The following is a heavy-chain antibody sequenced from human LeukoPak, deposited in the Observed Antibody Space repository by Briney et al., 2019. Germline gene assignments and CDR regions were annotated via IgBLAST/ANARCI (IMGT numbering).Heavy chain of an antibody. J-gene: IGHJ4*02. CDR3: AKDLGYCTNGVCYSFED. CDR2: ISGSGGST. Sequence: PGGSLRLSCAASGFTFSSYAMSWVRQAPGKGLEWVSAISGSGGSTYYADSVKGRFTISRDNSKNTLYLQMNSLRAEDTAVYYCAKDLGYCTNGVCYSFEDWGQGTLVTVSS. D-gene: IGHD2-8*01. CDR1: GFTFSSYA. V-gene: IGHV3-23*01.